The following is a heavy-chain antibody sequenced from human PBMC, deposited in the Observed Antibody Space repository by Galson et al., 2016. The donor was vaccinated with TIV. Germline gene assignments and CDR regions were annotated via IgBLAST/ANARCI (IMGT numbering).Heavy chain of an antibody. CDR2: INAGNGNT. V-gene: IGHV1-3*01. J-gene: IGHJ4*02. D-gene: IGHD6-13*01. CDR3: ARGFSSYYFDY. CDR1: GYTFTIYA. Sequence: SVKVSCKASGYTFTIYAMHWVRQAPGQRLEWMGWINAGNGNTKYSQKFQGRVTITRDTSASTAYMELSSLRAEDTAVYYCARGFSSYYFDYWGQGTLVTVSS.